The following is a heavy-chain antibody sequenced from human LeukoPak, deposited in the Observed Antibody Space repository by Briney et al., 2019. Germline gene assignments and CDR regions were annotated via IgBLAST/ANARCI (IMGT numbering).Heavy chain of an antibody. J-gene: IGHJ6*02. CDR2: IKQDGSEK. D-gene: IGHD2-2*01. V-gene: IGHV3-7*01. CDR1: GFTFSSYW. Sequence: GGSLRLSCAASGFTFSSYWMSWVRQAPGKGLEGVANIKQDGSEKYYVDSLKGRFTISRDNAKTSLYLQMNSLRAEDTAVYYCARDRGYCSSTSCHYYYYGMDVWGQGTTVTVSS. CDR3: ARDRGYCSSTSCHYYYYGMDV.